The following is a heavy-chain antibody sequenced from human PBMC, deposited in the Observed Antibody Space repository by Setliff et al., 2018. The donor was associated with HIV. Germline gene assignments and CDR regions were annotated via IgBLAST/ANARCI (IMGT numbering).Heavy chain of an antibody. D-gene: IGHD6-19*01. CDR1: GGSFSGYY. Sequence: SETLSLTCAVYGGSFSGYYWSWIRQPPGKGLEWIGEINHIGITEDNPSLKSRVTISVDTSKNQFSLKLSSVTAADTAVYYCAREVGHRSGYYRGSFDYWGQGKLVTVSS. J-gene: IGHJ4*02. CDR3: AREVGHRSGYYRGSFDY. CDR2: INHIGIT. V-gene: IGHV4-34*01.